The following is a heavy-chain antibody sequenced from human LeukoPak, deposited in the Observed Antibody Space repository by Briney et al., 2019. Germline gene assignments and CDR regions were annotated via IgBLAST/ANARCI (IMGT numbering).Heavy chain of an antibody. J-gene: IGHJ4*02. V-gene: IGHV3-53*01. Sequence: GGSLRLSCAASGFTVSSYYMSWVRQAPGKGLEWVSVIYSGGNTYYADSVKGRFTISRDNSKNTLYLQMNNLRAEDTAVYYCAREHTAMVTVLDYWGKGTRVTSPQ. CDR2: IYSGGNT. CDR1: GFTVSSYY. D-gene: IGHD5-18*01. CDR3: AREHTAMVTVLDY.